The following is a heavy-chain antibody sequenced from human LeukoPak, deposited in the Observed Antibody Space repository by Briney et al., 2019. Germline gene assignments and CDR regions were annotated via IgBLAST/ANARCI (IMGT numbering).Heavy chain of an antibody. CDR2: LSYSGST. V-gene: IGHV4-31*03. Sequence: SETLSLTCTVSGGSLDSDTHYWIWIRQLPGKGLEWIGYLSYSGSTNYNPSLKSRITMSVDRSNNQFSLKLTSVTAADTAVYYCATIFGDAFDIWGQGTMVTVSS. J-gene: IGHJ3*02. CDR1: GGSLDSDTHY. D-gene: IGHD3-3*01. CDR3: ATIFGDAFDI.